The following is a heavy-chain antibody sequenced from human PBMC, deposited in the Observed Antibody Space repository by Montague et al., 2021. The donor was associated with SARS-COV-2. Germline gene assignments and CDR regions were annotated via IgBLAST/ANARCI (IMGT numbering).Heavy chain of an antibody. D-gene: IGHD4-17*01. V-gene: IGHV3-11*01. CDR2: ISSGGLSI. Sequence: SLRLSCAASGFSFSDYYMNWTRQAPGKGLEWVSYISSGGLSIYYSDSVKGRFTISRDNANKTLFLQMNSLRAEDTAVYYCARRGKASTVPYFDYWGQGTPVAVSS. CDR3: ARRGKASTVPYFDY. CDR1: GFSFSDYY. J-gene: IGHJ4*02.